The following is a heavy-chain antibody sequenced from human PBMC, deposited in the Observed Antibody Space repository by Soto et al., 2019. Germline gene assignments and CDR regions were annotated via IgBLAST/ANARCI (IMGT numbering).Heavy chain of an antibody. CDR2: IYYSGST. CDR1: GGSISSSSYY. Sequence: LSLTCTVSGGSISSSSYYWGWIRQPPGKGLEWIGSIYYSGSTYYNPSLKSRVTISVDTSKNQFSLKLSSVTAADTAVYYCARHFSGPYSSGWYLHYYYGMDVWGQGTTVTVSS. D-gene: IGHD6-19*01. CDR3: ARHFSGPYSSGWYLHYYYGMDV. V-gene: IGHV4-39*01. J-gene: IGHJ6*02.